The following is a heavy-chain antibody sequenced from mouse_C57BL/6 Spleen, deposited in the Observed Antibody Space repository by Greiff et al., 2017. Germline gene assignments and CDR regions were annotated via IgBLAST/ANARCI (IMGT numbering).Heavy chain of an antibody. J-gene: IGHJ2*01. Sequence: QVQLQQPGTELVKPGASVKLSCKASGYTFTSYWMHWVKQRPGQGLEWIGNINPSNGGTNYNEKFKSKATLTVDKSSSTAYMQLSSLTSEDSAVYYCARSGYYYGREDYFDYWGEGTTLTVSS. D-gene: IGHD1-1*01. CDR2: INPSNGGT. CDR1: GYTFTSYW. CDR3: ARSGYYYGREDYFDY. V-gene: IGHV1-53*01.